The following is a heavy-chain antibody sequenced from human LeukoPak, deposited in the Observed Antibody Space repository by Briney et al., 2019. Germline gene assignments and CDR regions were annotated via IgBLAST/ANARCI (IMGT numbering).Heavy chain of an antibody. CDR1: GFTVSSNY. CDR3: AKDALVPRTFDY. J-gene: IGHJ4*02. V-gene: IGHV3-66*02. D-gene: IGHD2-2*01. Sequence: GGSLRLSCAASGFTVSSNYMSWVRQAPGKGLEWVSVIYSCGSTYYADSVKGRFTISRDNSKNTLYLQMNSLRAEDTAVYYCAKDALVPRTFDYWGQGTLVTVSS. CDR2: IYSCGST.